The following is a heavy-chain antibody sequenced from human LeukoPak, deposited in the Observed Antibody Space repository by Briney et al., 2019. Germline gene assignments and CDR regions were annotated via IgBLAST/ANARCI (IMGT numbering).Heavy chain of an antibody. CDR2: ISGSGGRT. CDR1: GFTFSSYA. Sequence: GGSLRLSCAASGFTFSSYAMSWVRQAPGKGLEWVSAISGSGGRTYYADSVKGRFTISRDNSKNTLYLQMNSLRAEDTAVYYCPKYSSWYLAGTDVWGQGTTVTVSS. CDR3: PKYSSWYLAGTDV. J-gene: IGHJ6*02. D-gene: IGHD6-13*01. V-gene: IGHV3-23*01.